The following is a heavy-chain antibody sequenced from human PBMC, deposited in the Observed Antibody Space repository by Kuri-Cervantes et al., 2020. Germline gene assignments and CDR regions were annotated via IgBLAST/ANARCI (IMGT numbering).Heavy chain of an antibody. D-gene: IGHD5-12*01. CDR1: GFTFSDYY. Sequence: GESLKISCAASGFTFSDYYMSWIRQAPGKGLEWVSYISNTGGTIYYADSVKGRFTISRDNSKNTLYLQMSSLRAEDTALYYCAKSGYLRYYYYGMDVWGQGTTVTVSS. CDR3: AKSGYLRYYYYGMDV. CDR2: ISNTGGTI. J-gene: IGHJ6*02. V-gene: IGHV3-11*01.